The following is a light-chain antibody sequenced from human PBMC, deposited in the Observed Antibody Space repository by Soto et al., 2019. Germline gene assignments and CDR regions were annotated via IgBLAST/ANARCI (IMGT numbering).Light chain of an antibody. V-gene: IGKV1-5*03. CDR1: QDIDIS. J-gene: IGKJ1*01. CDR3: QQHTT. CDR2: KAS. Sequence: DIQMTQSPSTLSVSVGDLVTITCRASQDIDISLAWFQQRPGKAPEVLIYKASSLASGVPSRFSGSGSGTEFTLTISSLQPEDVATYHCQQHTTFGQGTKVDIK.